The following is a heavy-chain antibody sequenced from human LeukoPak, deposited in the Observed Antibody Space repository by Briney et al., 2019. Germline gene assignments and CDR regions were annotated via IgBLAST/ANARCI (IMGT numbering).Heavy chain of an antibody. J-gene: IGHJ6*02. Sequence: GGSLRLSCAASGFTFSSYAMSWVRQAPGKGLEWVSAISGSGGSTYYADSVKGRFTTSRDNSKNTLYLQMNSLRAEDTAVYYCAKATDYYYYYGMDVWGQGTTVTVSS. V-gene: IGHV3-23*01. CDR1: GFTFSSYA. CDR2: ISGSGGST. CDR3: AKATDYYYYYGMDV.